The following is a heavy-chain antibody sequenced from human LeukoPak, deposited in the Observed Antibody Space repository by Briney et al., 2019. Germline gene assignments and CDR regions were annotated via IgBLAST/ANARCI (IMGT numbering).Heavy chain of an antibody. J-gene: IGHJ6*02. D-gene: IGHD3-22*01. Sequence: MTSETLSLTCTVSGGSISSHYWSWIRQPPGKGLEWIGYIYYSGSTNYNPSLKSRVTISVDTSKNQFSLKLSSVTAADTAVYYCARLDYYDSSGYYYPPRSQYYYYYGMDVWGQGTTVTVSS. CDR2: IYYSGST. CDR3: ARLDYYDSSGYYYPPRSQYYYYYGMDV. CDR1: GGSISSHY. V-gene: IGHV4-59*08.